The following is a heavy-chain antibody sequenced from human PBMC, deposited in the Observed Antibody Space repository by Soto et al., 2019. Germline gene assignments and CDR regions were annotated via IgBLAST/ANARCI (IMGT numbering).Heavy chain of an antibody. D-gene: IGHD1-20*01. CDR1: GASISGSYYY. CDR2: VFYTGFT. J-gene: IGHJ4*02. CDR3: ATSQKGYNWNYFDH. V-gene: IGHV4-39*01. Sequence: PSETLSLTCAVSGASISGSYYYWAWLRQSPGKGPEWIGSVFYTGFTSYNPSLESRVSVSVDTSKSQFSLKLSAVTAADTAVYYCATSQKGYNWNYFDHWGQGARVTVSS.